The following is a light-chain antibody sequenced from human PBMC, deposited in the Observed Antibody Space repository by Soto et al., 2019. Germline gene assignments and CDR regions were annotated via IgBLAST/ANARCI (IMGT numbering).Light chain of an antibody. V-gene: IGLV2-8*01. CDR1: SSDVGGYNS. Sequence: QSALTQPPSASGSPGQSVTISCTGTSSDVGGYNSVSWYQQPPGKAPKLMIYEVSKRPSGVPDRFSGSKSGNTASLTVSGLQAEDEADYYCSSYVGCNNFGGFGTGTKLTVL. CDR2: EVS. CDR3: SSYVGCNNFGG. J-gene: IGLJ1*01.